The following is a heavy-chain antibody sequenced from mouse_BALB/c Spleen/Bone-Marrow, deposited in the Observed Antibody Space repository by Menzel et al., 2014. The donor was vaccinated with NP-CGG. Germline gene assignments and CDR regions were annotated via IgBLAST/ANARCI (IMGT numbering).Heavy chain of an antibody. CDR1: GYAFTSYN. Sequence: EVKLMESGPELVKPGASVKVSCKASGYAFTSYNIYWVKQSHGKSLEWIGYIDPYNGDTNYNQEFKVKATLTVDKSSSTAYMHLNSLTSEDSAVYYCASCGNYEAWFAYWGQGTLVTVSA. CDR2: IDPYNGDT. V-gene: IGHV1S135*01. D-gene: IGHD2-1*01. J-gene: IGHJ3*01. CDR3: ASCGNYEAWFAY.